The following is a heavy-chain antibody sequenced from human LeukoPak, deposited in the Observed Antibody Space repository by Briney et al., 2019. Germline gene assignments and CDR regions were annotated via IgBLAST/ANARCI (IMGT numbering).Heavy chain of an antibody. CDR3: TREVWGSTFPDY. Sequence: SETLSLICSVSGYSISSGYFWGWIRPPPGKGPEWIATTHHSGATYYNPSLKSRVTLSVDTSKNQVSLKMTSVTAADTAVYYCTREVWGSTFPDYWGQGTLVTVSS. V-gene: IGHV4-38-2*02. D-gene: IGHD7-27*01. CDR2: THHSGAT. CDR1: GYSISSGYF. J-gene: IGHJ4*02.